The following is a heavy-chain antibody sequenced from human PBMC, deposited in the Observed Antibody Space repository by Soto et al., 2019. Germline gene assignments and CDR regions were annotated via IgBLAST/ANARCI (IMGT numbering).Heavy chain of an antibody. CDR1: GGSISSSNW. CDR3: ARGGNYDILTGFPYYFDY. J-gene: IGHJ4*02. D-gene: IGHD3-9*01. CDR2: IYHSGST. Sequence: ATLSLTCAVSGGSISSSNWWSWVRQPPGKGLEWIGEIYHSGSTNYNPSLKSRVTISVDKSKNQFSLKLSSVTAADTAVYYCARGGNYDILTGFPYYFDYWGQGTLVTVSS. V-gene: IGHV4-4*02.